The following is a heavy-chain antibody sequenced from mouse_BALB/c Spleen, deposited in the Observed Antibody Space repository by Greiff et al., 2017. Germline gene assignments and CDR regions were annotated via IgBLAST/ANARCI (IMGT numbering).Heavy chain of an antibody. J-gene: IGHJ2*01. CDR2: ISSGGST. Sequence: EVMLVESGGGLVKPGGSLKLSCAASGFTFSSYAMSWVRQTPEKRLEWVASISSGGSTYYPDSVKGRFTISRDNARNILYLQMSSLRSEDTAMYYCARDYGSRDFDYWGQGTTLTVSS. CDR1: GFTFSSYA. V-gene: IGHV5-6-5*01. CDR3: ARDYGSRDFDY. D-gene: IGHD1-1*01.